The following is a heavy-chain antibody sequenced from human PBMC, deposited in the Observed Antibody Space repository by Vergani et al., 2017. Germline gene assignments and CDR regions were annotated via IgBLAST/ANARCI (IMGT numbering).Heavy chain of an antibody. CDR3: ARGGTRGYSGYGDY. V-gene: IGHV3-7*01. D-gene: IGHD5-12*01. J-gene: IGHJ4*02. CDR2: IKQDGNDK. CDR1: GFTFSSYW. Sequence: EVQLVESGGGLVQPGGSLTLSCAASGFTFSSYWMSWVRQAPGRGLEWVANIKQDGNDKYYVDSVKGRFTISRDNAKNSMYLQMNSLRAEDTAVYYCARGGTRGYSGYGDYWGQGTLVTVSS.